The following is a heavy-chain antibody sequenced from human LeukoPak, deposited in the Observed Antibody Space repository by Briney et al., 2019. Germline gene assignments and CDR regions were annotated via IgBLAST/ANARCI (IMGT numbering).Heavy chain of an antibody. Sequence: TSETLSLTCTVSGGSISSYYWSWIRQPPGKGLEWIGYIYYSGSTNYNPSLKSRVTISVDTSKNQFSLKLSSVTAADTAVYYCARVYYYDSSAAFDIWGQGTMVTVSS. J-gene: IGHJ3*02. CDR1: GGSISSYY. CDR2: IYYSGST. V-gene: IGHV4-59*08. CDR3: ARVYYYDSSAAFDI. D-gene: IGHD3-22*01.